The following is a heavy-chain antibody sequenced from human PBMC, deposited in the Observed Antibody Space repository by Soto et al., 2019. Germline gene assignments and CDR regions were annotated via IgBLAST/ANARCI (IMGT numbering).Heavy chain of an antibody. CDR3: AKPESTKQGAYDV. V-gene: IGHV3-30-3*02. Sequence: QVQLVESGGGVVQPGRSLRVSCAAAGFSFGTYAMHWVRQAPGKGLEWVAVISYDGHNEDYLDSVKGRFTISRDNFKYTLSLQMNSLRPEDTAVYYCAKPESTKQGAYDVWGQGTMVTVSS. D-gene: IGHD2-2*01. J-gene: IGHJ3*01. CDR2: ISYDGHNE. CDR1: GFSFGTYA.